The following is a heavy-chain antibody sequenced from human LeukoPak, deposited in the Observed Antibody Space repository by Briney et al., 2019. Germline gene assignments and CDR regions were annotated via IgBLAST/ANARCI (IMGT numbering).Heavy chain of an antibody. CDR2: IYYSGST. D-gene: IGHD6-13*01. V-gene: IGHV4-59*11. J-gene: IGHJ5*02. CDR3: ARGIAAAGPNWFDP. CDR1: GGSISSHY. Sequence: SETLSLTRTVSGGSISSHYWSWIRQPPGKGLEWIGYIYYSGSTNYNPSLKSRVTISVDTSKNQFSLKLSSVTAADTAVYYCARGIAAAGPNWFDPWGQGTLVTVSS.